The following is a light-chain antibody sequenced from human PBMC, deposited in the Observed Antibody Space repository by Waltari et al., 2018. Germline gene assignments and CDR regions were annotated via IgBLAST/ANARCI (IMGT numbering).Light chain of an antibody. CDR2: DVT. J-gene: IGLJ3*02. Sequence: QSALTQPRSVSGSPGQSVTISCTGTGSNVGGYNYVSWYQQHPGKAHKVMIYDVTQRPSRVPARFSRAKSCSTASLTISGLHAEDEADYYFCSYAGTYTSVFGGGTKLTVL. V-gene: IGLV2-11*01. CDR1: GSNVGGYNY. CDR3: CSYAGTYTSV.